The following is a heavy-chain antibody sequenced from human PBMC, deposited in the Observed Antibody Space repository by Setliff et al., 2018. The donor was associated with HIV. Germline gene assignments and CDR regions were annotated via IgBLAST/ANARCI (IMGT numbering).Heavy chain of an antibody. J-gene: IGHJ4*02. V-gene: IGHV3-11*03. Sequence: GGSLRLSCAASGFTFSDYYMAWIRQAPGKGLEWISYLSGSSSQIKYADSVRGRFTISRDNGRNFLFLQMNSLTGDDTGVYYCARAHGYGSFDYWGQGTLVTVSS. CDR1: GFTFSDYY. CDR3: ARAHGYGSFDY. D-gene: IGHD5-18*01. CDR2: LSGSSSQI.